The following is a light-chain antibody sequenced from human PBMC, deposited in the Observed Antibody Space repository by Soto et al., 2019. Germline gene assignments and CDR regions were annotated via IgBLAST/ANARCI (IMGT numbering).Light chain of an antibody. V-gene: IGKV3-20*01. J-gene: IGKJ1*01. CDR1: QSVSNNY. CDR2: GAS. CDR3: QQYGSSGT. Sequence: EIVLTQSPGTLSLSPGERATLSCRASQSVSNNYLAWYQQKPGQAPRLLIYGASNRATGIPDRFSGSGSGTDFTLTISRLEPDDSAVYYWQQYGSSGTFGQGTKVDIK.